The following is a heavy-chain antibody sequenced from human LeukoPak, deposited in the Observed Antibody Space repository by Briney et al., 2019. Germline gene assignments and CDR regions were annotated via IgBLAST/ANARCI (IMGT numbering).Heavy chain of an antibody. D-gene: IGHD3-3*01. J-gene: IGHJ4*02. CDR3: ASLTYYDFWSGYYTWNYFDY. Sequence: SVKVSCKGSGGTFSSYAISWVRQAPGQGLEWMGGIIPIFGTADYAQKFQGRVTITADESTSTAYMELSSLRSEDTAVYYCASLTYYDFWSGYYTWNYFDYWGQGTLVTVSS. CDR2: IIPIFGTA. V-gene: IGHV1-69*13. CDR1: GGTFSSYA.